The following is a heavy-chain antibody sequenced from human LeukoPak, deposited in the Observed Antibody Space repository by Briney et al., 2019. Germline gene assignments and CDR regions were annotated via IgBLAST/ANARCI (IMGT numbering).Heavy chain of an antibody. V-gene: IGHV4-30-4*01. CDR1: GGSISSGGYY. Sequence: TPSATLSLTCTVSGGSISSGGYYWSWIRQPPGKDLERIGYIYYSGSTYYNPSLKSRVTISVDTSKNQFSLKLSSVTGADTAVYYCARDHGGSYYESGEEKSYFDYWGQGTLVAVSS. J-gene: IGHJ4*02. CDR3: ARDHGGSYYESGEEKSYFDY. D-gene: IGHD1-26*01. CDR2: IYYSGST.